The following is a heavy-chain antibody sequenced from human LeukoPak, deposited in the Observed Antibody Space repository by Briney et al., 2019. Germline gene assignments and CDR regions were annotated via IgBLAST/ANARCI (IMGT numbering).Heavy chain of an antibody. Sequence: GGSLRLSCAASGFTFSSYAMSWVRQAPGKGLEWVSSISSSSSYIYYADSVKGRFTISRDNAKNSLYLQMNNLRAEDTAVYYCATADSVYSSGWSGDYWGQGTVVTVSS. J-gene: IGHJ4*02. CDR2: ISSSSSYI. CDR1: GFTFSSYA. V-gene: IGHV3-21*01. CDR3: ATADSVYSSGWSGDY. D-gene: IGHD6-19*01.